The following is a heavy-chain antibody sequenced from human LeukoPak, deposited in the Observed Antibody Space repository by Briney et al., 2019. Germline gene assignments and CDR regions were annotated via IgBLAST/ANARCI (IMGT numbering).Heavy chain of an antibody. CDR1: GDSVSRNSGA. Sequence: SQTLSLTCAISGDSVSRNSGAWNWIRQSPSRGLEWLGRTYYRSKWYNNYAVSVKSRITINPDTSKNQFSLQLNSVTPEDTAVYYCARDRTGDLDFDFWGQGTLVPVSS. V-gene: IGHV6-1*01. D-gene: IGHD7-27*01. J-gene: IGHJ4*02. CDR3: ARDRTGDLDFDF. CDR2: TYYRSKWYN.